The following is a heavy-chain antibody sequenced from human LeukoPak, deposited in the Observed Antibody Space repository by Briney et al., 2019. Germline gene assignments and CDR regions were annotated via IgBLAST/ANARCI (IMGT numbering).Heavy chain of an antibody. CDR1: GFTFSSHG. D-gene: IGHD3-22*01. Sequence: PGGSLRHFCAASGFTFSSHGMHWVRQAPGKGLEWVAVISYDGSNKYYADSVKGRFTISRDNSKNTLYLQMNSPRAQDTAVYYCAKRSPASYYDRSSYHLPAPLIDYWGQRTLVTVSS. V-gene: IGHV3-30*18. CDR3: AKRSPASYYDRSSYHLPAPLIDY. CDR2: ISYDGSNK. J-gene: IGHJ4*02.